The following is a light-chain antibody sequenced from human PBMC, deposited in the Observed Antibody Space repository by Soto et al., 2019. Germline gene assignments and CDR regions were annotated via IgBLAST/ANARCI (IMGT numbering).Light chain of an antibody. Sequence: DIQMTQSPSSLSASVGDRVTITCRASQSISSYLNWYQQKPGKAPKLLIYAASSLQSGAPSRFSGSGSGTDFTLTISSLQPEDFATYYCQQSYSTPPWTFGQGTKVDIK. CDR3: QQSYSTPPWT. CDR1: QSISSY. J-gene: IGKJ1*01. CDR2: AAS. V-gene: IGKV1-39*01.